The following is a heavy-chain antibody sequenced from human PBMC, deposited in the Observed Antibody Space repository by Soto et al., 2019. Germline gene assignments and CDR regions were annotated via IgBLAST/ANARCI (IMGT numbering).Heavy chain of an antibody. CDR2: FDPEDGET. J-gene: IGHJ6*02. Sequence: ASVKVSCKVSGYTLTELSMHWVRQAPGKGLEWMGGFDPEDGETIYAQKFQGRVTMTEDTSTDTAYMELSSMRSEDTAVYYCATQDRSGYYYYGMDVWGQGTTVTVSS. CDR1: GYTLTELS. CDR3: ATQDRSGYYYYGMDV. V-gene: IGHV1-24*01. D-gene: IGHD2-15*01.